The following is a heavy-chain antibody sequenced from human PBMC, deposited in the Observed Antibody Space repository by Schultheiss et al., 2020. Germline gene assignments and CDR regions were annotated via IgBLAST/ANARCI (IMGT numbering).Heavy chain of an antibody. Sequence: GGSLRLSCAASGFTFSDYYMSWIRQAPGKGLEWVAVISYDGSNKYYADSVKGRFTISRDNAKNSLYLQMNSLRAEDTAVYYCARDLHYYGSGSLGNGMDVWGQGTTVTVSS. CDR1: GFTFSDYY. V-gene: IGHV3-30*03. CDR2: ISYDGSNK. D-gene: IGHD3-10*01. J-gene: IGHJ6*02. CDR3: ARDLHYYGSGSLGNGMDV.